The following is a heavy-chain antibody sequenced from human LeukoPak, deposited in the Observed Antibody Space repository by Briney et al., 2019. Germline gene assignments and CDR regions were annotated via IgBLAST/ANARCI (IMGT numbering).Heavy chain of an antibody. D-gene: IGHD1-1*01. CDR1: GYTFGSYG. CDR3: ARVSCVSANVVVDP. J-gene: IGHJ5*02. V-gene: IGHV1-18*01. CDR2: ISAYNGNT. Sequence: ASVKVSCKASGYTFGSYGISWVRQAPGQGLEWMGWISAYNGNTNYAQKLQGRVTMTTDTSTSTAYMELRSLRSDDTAVYYCARVSCVSANVVVDPWGQGTLVTVSS.